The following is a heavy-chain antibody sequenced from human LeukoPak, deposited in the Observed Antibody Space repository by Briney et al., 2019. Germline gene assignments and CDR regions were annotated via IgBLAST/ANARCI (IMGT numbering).Heavy chain of an antibody. Sequence: GGSLRLSCAASGFTFSSYAMSWVRQAPGKGLEWVSAISGSGGSTYYADSVKGRFTISRDNSKNTLYLQMNSLRAEDTAVYYCAIPSRVGYYDSSGYLDYWGQGTLVTVSS. CDR3: AIPSRVGYYDSSGYLDY. D-gene: IGHD3-22*01. V-gene: IGHV3-23*01. J-gene: IGHJ4*02. CDR2: ISGSGGST. CDR1: GFTFSSYA.